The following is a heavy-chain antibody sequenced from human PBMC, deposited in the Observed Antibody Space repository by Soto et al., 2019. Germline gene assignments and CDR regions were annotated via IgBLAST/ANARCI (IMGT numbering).Heavy chain of an antibody. CDR1: GFTFSSYS. V-gene: IGHV3-48*01. CDR3: ARGAVHSWNAPYYFDY. D-gene: IGHD1-20*01. J-gene: IGHJ4*02. Sequence: GGSLRLSCAASGFTFSSYSVNWVRQAPGKGLEWVSYISSSSSTIYYADSVKGRFTISRDNAKNSLYLQMNSLRAEDTAVYYCARGAVHSWNAPYYFDYWGQGTLVTVSS. CDR2: ISSSSSTI.